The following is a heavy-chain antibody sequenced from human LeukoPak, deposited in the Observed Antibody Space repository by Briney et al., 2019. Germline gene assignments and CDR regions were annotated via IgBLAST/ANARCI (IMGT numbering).Heavy chain of an antibody. D-gene: IGHD3-16*01. J-gene: IGHJ4*02. Sequence: PGGSPRLSCAASGFTFSRNGMHWVRQAPGKGLEWVAVIWYDGSNKYYADSVKGRFTVSRDNSKNTLSLEMNSLRAEDTAVYYCARDYADYFDSWGQGTLVTVSS. CDR1: GFTFSRNG. CDR2: IWYDGSNK. CDR3: ARDYADYFDS. V-gene: IGHV3-33*01.